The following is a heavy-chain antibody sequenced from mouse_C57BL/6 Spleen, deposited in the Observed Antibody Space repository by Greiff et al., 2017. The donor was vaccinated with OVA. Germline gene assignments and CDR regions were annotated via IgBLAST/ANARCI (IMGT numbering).Heavy chain of an antibody. V-gene: IGHV1-85*01. CDR2: IYPRDGST. Sequence: QVQLQQSGPELVKPGASVKLSCKASGYTFTSYDINWVKQRPGQGLEWIGWIYPRDGSTKYTEKFKGKATLTVDTSSSTAYMELHSLTSEDSAVYFCAPIYDGYGFTYWGQGTLVTVSA. J-gene: IGHJ3*01. D-gene: IGHD2-3*01. CDR1: GYTFTSYD. CDR3: APIYDGYGFTY.